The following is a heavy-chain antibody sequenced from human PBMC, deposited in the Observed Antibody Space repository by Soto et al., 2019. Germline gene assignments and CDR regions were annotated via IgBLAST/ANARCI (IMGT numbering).Heavy chain of an antibody. CDR1: GGSISSGGYY. D-gene: IGHD3-3*01. V-gene: IGHV4-31*03. J-gene: IGHJ3*02. Sequence: SETLSLTCTVSGGSISSGGYYWSWIRQHPGKGLEWIGYIYYSGSTYYNPSLKSRVTISVDTSKNQFSLNLSSVTAADTAVYYCAREQPSITIFGVAKDAFDIWGQGTMVTVSS. CDR2: IYYSGST. CDR3: AREQPSITIFGVAKDAFDI.